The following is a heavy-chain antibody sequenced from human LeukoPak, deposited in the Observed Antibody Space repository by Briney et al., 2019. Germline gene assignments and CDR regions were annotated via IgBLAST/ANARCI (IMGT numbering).Heavy chain of an antibody. V-gene: IGHV3-7*01. CDR1: GFTFNTHW. D-gene: IGHD1-7*01. CDR2: IKTDGSEK. CDR3: AKALSGNYFD. J-gene: IGHJ4*02. Sequence: PGGSLRLSCAASGFTFNTHWMSWARQAPGKGLEWVANIKTDGSEKYYSDSVEGRFTISRDNANSLLYLQMNSLRVEDTAVYYCAKALSGNYFDCGEGTLVTVSS.